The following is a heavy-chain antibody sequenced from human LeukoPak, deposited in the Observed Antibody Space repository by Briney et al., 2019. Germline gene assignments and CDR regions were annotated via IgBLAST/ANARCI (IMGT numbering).Heavy chain of an antibody. CDR3: ARVIYYGSGSYIGEVDY. CDR1: GGSISSSSYY. D-gene: IGHD3-10*01. CDR2: IYYSGST. Sequence: SETLSLTCTVSGGSISSSSYYWGWIRQPPGKGLEWIGSIYYSGSTYYNPSLKSRVTISIDTSKNQFSLKLSSVTAADTAVYYCARVIYYGSGSYIGEVDYWGQGTLVTVSS. J-gene: IGHJ4*02. V-gene: IGHV4-39*01.